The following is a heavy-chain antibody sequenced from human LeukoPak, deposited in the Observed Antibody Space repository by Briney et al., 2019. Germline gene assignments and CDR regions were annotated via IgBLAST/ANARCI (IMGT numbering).Heavy chain of an antibody. CDR3: ATEGKVRAFDY. CDR2: FDPEDGET. Sequence: ASVKVSCKVSGYTLTELSMHWVRQAPGKGLEWMGGFDPEDGETIYAQKFQGRVTMTKDTPTDTAYMELSSLRSEDTAVYYCATEGKVRAFDYWGQGTLVTVSS. V-gene: IGHV1-24*01. D-gene: IGHD1-1*01. CDR1: GYTLTELS. J-gene: IGHJ4*02.